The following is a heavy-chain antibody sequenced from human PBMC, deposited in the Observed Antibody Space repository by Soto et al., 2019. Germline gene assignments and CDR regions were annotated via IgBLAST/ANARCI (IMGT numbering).Heavy chain of an antibody. Sequence: ASVKVSCKASGYTFTSSAMQWVRQARGQRLEWIGWIVVGSGNTNYEQKFQERVTITRDMSTSTAYTELSSLRSEDTAVCFCAAAGFYDYIWGTPGPFDPWGQGTLVTVSS. D-gene: IGHD3-16*01. V-gene: IGHV1-58*02. CDR1: GYTFTSSA. CDR3: AAAGFYDYIWGTPGPFDP. CDR2: IVVGSGNT. J-gene: IGHJ5*02.